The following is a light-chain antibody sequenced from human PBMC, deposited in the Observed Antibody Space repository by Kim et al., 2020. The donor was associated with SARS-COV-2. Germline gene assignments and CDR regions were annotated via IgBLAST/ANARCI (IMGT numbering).Light chain of an antibody. CDR2: GNN. Sequence: QSVTISCTGSSSNIGAGYDVHWYQQLPGTAPKLLIYGNNNWPAGVPDRFSGSKSGTSASLAITGLRSEDEADYYCQSYDRSLSAWVFGGGTKLTVL. J-gene: IGLJ3*02. CDR3: QSYDRSLSAWV. V-gene: IGLV1-40*01. CDR1: SSNIGAGYD.